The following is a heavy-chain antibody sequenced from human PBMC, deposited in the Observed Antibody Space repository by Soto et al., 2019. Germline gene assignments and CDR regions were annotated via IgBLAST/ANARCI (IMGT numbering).Heavy chain of an antibody. CDR2: ISAYNGNT. D-gene: IGHD2-2*01. J-gene: IGHJ5*02. Sequence: GASVKVSCKASGYTFTSYGSSWVRQAHGQGLEWMGWISAYNGNTNYAQKLQGRVTMTTDTSTSTAYMELRSLRSDDTAVYYCAREFEDCSSTSCYYWFDPWGQGTLVTVSS. CDR1: GYTFTSYG. V-gene: IGHV1-18*01. CDR3: AREFEDCSSTSCYYWFDP.